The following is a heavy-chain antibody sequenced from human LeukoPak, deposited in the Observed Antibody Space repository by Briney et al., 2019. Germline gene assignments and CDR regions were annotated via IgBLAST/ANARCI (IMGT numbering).Heavy chain of an antibody. CDR2: IYYSGST. Sequence: SETLSLTCTVSGGSISSYYWSWLRQPPGKGLEWIGYIYYSGSTNYHPSLKSRVTISVDTSKTQFSLKLSSVTAADTAVYYCARGPLYDFWSGYYTSPWDYGMDVWGQGTTVTVSS. V-gene: IGHV4-59*01. CDR3: ARGPLYDFWSGYYTSPWDYGMDV. D-gene: IGHD3-3*01. J-gene: IGHJ6*02. CDR1: GGSISSYY.